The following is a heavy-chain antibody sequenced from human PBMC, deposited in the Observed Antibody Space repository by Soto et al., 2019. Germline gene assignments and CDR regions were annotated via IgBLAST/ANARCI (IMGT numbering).Heavy chain of an antibody. Sequence: QLQLVQSGAEVKKPGSSVKVSCKASGGTFIIHAINWVRQAPGQGLEWMGGIIPIFGTANYAQKFQGRVTITADESTSTAYMELSSLRSEDTAVYYCAREEVGAIKPQPDYWGQGTLVTVSS. V-gene: IGHV1-69*01. CDR3: AREEVGAIKPQPDY. D-gene: IGHD1-26*01. CDR2: IIPIFGTA. J-gene: IGHJ4*02. CDR1: GGTFIIHA.